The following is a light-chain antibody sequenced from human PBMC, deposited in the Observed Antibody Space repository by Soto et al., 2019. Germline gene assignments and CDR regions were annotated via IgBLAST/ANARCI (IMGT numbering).Light chain of an antibody. CDR3: SSYAGSSKVV. V-gene: IGLV2-8*01. CDR1: SSDVGAYND. CDR2: EVT. Sequence: QSVLTQPPSASGSPGQSVTSSCTGTSSDVGAYNDVSWYQQRPGEAPKLMIYEVTKRPSGVPDRFSGSKSGNTASLTVSGLQAEDEADYYCSSYAGSSKVVFGSGTKLTVL. J-gene: IGLJ1*01.